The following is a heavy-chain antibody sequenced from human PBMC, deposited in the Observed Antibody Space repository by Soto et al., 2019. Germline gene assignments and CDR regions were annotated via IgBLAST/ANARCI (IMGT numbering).Heavy chain of an antibody. CDR3: ATYTAFAKYYFDY. Sequence: SETLSLTCAVSGVSITTNGYSWSWIRQPPGKGLEWIGYIYPSGTIFYNPSLNSRVTISADTSNNQFSLKLTSVTAADTAVYFCATYTAFAKYYFDYWGRGTLVTVS. D-gene: IGHD3-16*01. CDR1: GVSITTNGYS. V-gene: IGHV4-30-2*01. CDR2: IYPSGTI. J-gene: IGHJ4*02.